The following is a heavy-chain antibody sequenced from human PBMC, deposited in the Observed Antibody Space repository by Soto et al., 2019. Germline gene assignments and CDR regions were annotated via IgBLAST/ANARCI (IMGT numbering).Heavy chain of an antibody. CDR1: GYTFTSYA. CDR3: ARGYCSGGSCYSGIDY. Sequence: ASVKVSCKASGYTFTSYAMHWVRQAPGQRLEWMGWINAGNGNTKYSQKFQGRVTITRDTSASTAYMELSSLRSEDTAVYYCARGYCSGGSCYSGIDYWGQGTLVTAPQ. CDR2: INAGNGNT. J-gene: IGHJ4*02. D-gene: IGHD2-15*01. V-gene: IGHV1-3*01.